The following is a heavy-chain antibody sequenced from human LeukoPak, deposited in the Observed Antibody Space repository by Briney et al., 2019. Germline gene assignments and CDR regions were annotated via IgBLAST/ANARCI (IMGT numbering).Heavy chain of an antibody. CDR2: ISAYNGNT. CDR3: ARDLVLLWFGELLPLDY. J-gene: IGHJ4*02. CDR1: GYTFTSYG. Sequence: ASVKVSCKASGYTFTSYGISWVRQAPGQGLEWMGWISAYNGNTNYAQKLQGRVTMTTDTSTSTAYMELRSLRSDDTAVYYCARDLVLLWFGELLPLDYWGRGTLVTVSS. D-gene: IGHD3-10*01. V-gene: IGHV1-18*01.